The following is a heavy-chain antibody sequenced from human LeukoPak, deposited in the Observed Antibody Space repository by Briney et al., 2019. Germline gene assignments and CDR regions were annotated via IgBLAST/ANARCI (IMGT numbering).Heavy chain of an antibody. V-gene: IGHV4-4*07. CDR1: DGSISYNY. CDR2: IYYTGST. D-gene: IGHD5-18*01. J-gene: IGHJ4*02. Sequence: SETLSLTCIVSDGSISYNYWSWIRQSAGKVLELIGRIYYTGSTNYNPSLRSRVTMSVDTSKNQFSLMLSSVTAADTAVYYCARGLSGDSYGFEYWGQGTLVTVSS. CDR3: ARGLSGDSYGFEY.